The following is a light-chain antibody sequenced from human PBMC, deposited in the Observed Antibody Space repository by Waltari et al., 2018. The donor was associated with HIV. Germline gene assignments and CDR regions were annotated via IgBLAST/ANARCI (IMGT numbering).Light chain of an antibody. Sequence: QSVLTQPPSVSAAPGQKVTISCPGSHSNVQNNYVSWYQHLPGTAPKLLIYEDNMRPSGIPDRFSGSKSGTSATLDISGLQTGDEADYYCGTWDSSLSSAVFGAGTKLAVL. CDR3: GTWDSSLSSAV. V-gene: IGLV1-51*02. CDR1: HSNVQNNY. CDR2: EDN. J-gene: IGLJ3*02.